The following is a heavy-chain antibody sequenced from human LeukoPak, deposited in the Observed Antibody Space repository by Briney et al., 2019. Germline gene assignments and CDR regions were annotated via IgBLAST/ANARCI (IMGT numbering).Heavy chain of an antibody. CDR2: IIPIFGTA. J-gene: IGHJ4*02. V-gene: IGHV1-69*13. Sequence: SVKVSCKASGGTFSSYAISWVRQAPGQGLEWMGGIIPIFGTANYAQKFQGRVTITADESTSTAYMELSSLRSEDTAAYYCARDSTLGGSGSYYLDYWGQGTLVTVSS. D-gene: IGHD3-10*01. CDR3: ARDSTLGGSGSYYLDY. CDR1: GGTFSSYA.